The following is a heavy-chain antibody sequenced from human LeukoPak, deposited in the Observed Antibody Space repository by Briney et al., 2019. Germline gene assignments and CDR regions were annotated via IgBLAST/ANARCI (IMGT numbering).Heavy chain of an antibody. D-gene: IGHD3-3*01. CDR2: ISAYNGNT. Sequence: ASVKVSCKXSGYTFTSYGISWVRQAPGQGLEWMGWISAYNGNTNYSQKLQGRVTMTTDTSTSTAYMELRSLRSDDTAAYYCARDRAWTYYDFWSGPPNWFDPWGQGTLVTVSS. J-gene: IGHJ5*02. V-gene: IGHV1-18*01. CDR1: GYTFTSYG. CDR3: ARDRAWTYYDFWSGPPNWFDP.